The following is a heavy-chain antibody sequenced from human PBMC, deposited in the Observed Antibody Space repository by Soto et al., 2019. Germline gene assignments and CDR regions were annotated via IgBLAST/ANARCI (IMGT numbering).Heavy chain of an antibody. CDR3: TRLKDSCGDGGCYYDP. Sequence: PGGSLRLSCAASGFTFSDFAMHWVRQASGKGLEWIGRIKSKANSYATAYGASVKGRFTISRDDSRNTAYLHLSSLKTEDTAVYYCTRLKDSCGDGGCYYDPWGHGTLVTVSS. CDR1: GFTFSDFA. V-gene: IGHV3-73*01. CDR2: IKSKANSYAT. J-gene: IGHJ5*02. D-gene: IGHD2-15*01.